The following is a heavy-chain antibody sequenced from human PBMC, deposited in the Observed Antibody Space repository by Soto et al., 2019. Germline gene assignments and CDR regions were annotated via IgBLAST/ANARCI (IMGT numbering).Heavy chain of an antibody. CDR2: IKSEIDGGTA. CDR3: QYYYDSSGVPRFDY. CDR1: GFTFREAW. V-gene: IGHV3-15*01. D-gene: IGHD3-22*01. J-gene: IGHJ4*02. Sequence: GGSLRLSCAAAGFTFREAWMSWVRQAPGKGLEWVGRIKSEIDGGTADYAAPVKGRFSISRDDSRNTLYLEMNSLQTEDTAVYYCQYYYDSSGVPRFDYWGQGTLVTVS.